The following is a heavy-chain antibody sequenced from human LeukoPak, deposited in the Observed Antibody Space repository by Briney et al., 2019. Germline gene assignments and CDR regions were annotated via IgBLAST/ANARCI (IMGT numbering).Heavy chain of an antibody. CDR3: ARTPTIVVVPAAILYFDY. CDR2: INHSGST. J-gene: IGHJ4*02. CDR1: GGSFSGYY. V-gene: IGHV4-34*01. Sequence: SETLSLTCAVYGGSFSGYYWSWIRQPPGKGLEWIGEINHSGSTNYNPSLKSRVTISVDTSKNQFSLKLSSVTAADTAVYYCARTPTIVVVPAAILYFDYWDQGTLVTVSS. D-gene: IGHD2-2*01.